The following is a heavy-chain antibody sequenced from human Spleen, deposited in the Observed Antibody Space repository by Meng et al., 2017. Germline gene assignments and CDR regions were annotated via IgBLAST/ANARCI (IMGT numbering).Heavy chain of an antibody. V-gene: IGHV1-46*01. CDR2: INPNDART. D-gene: IGHD2-2*01. Sequence: SVTVSRMASGYTFTNYSIHWVRHAPGQGLEWVGIINPNDARTTYAQSFQGRVTVTRDTSTSTVYMELSSLRFEDTALYFCARRYCSSRGCQFESWGQGTLVTVSS. CDR1: GYTFTNYS. J-gene: IGHJ4*03. CDR3: ARRYCSSRGCQFES.